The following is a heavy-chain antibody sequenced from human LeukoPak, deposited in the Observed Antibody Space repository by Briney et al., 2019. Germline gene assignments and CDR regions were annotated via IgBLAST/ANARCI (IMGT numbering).Heavy chain of an antibody. J-gene: IGHJ4*02. CDR2: IKQDGSEK. CDR3: ARLDSAMVTWS. CDR1: GFTFRSYW. Sequence: PGGSLRLSCVASGFTFRSYWMSWVRQAPGKGLEWVANIKQDGSEKHYVDSVKGRFSISRDNAKNSLYVQMNSLRAEDTAVYYCARLDSAMVTWSWGQGTLVTVSS. V-gene: IGHV3-7*01. D-gene: IGHD5-18*01.